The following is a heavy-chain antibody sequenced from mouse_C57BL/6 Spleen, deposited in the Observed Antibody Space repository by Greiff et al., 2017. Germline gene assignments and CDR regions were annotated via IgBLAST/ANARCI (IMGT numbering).Heavy chain of an antibody. Sequence: EVHLVESGGGLVKPGGSLKLSCAASGFTFSDYGMHWVRQAPEKGLEWVASISSGRSTIYYADTVKGRFSISRANAKNTLFLQMTRLRSKDTAMYYCARQTTLVAGAMDYWGQGTSVTVSS. CDR1: GFTFSDYG. D-gene: IGHD1-1*01. V-gene: IGHV5-17*01. J-gene: IGHJ4*01. CDR3: ARQTTLVAGAMDY. CDR2: ISSGRSTI.